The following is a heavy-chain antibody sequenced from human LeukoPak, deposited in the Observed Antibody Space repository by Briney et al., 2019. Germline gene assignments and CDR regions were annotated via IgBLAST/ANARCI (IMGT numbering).Heavy chain of an antibody. CDR3: ARDPGTLVRGSRGGYDGKYYYMDV. V-gene: IGHV4-61*09. CDR1: GGSTSSGSYC. J-gene: IGHJ6*03. Sequence: PSQTLSLTCTVSGGSTSSGSYCWSWIRQPAGKGLEWIGHIYISGNTNYNPSLKSRVTISVDTSKNQFSLKLSSVTAADTAVYYCARDPGTLVRGSRGGYDGKYYYMDVWGKGTTVTISS. D-gene: IGHD3-10*01. CDR2: IYISGNT.